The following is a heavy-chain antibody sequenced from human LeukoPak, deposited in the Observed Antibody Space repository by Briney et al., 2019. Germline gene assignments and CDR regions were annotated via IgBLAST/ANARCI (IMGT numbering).Heavy chain of an antibody. CDR2: IGISSNKI. CDR3: AIPPLSGTGSSRPLAGMDV. D-gene: IGHD3-10*01. CDR1: GFTLRSYT. J-gene: IGHJ6*02. Sequence: GGFLRLSCAASGFTLRSYTMNWVRQAPGKGLEWVSSIGISSNKIYYADSVKGRLIISRDNAKNSVYLQMNSLRAEDTAVYYCAIPPLSGTGSSRPLAGMDVWGQGTTVTVSS. V-gene: IGHV3-21*01.